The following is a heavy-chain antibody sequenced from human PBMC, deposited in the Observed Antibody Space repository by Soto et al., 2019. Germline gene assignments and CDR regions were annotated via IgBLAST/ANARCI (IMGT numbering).Heavy chain of an antibody. Sequence: GGSLRLSCAASGFTFSSYGMHWVRQAPGKGLERVAVISYDRSNKYYADSVKGRFTISRDNSKNTLYLQMNSLRAEDTAVYYCAKPFDFGFLEWLWPSMDVWGQGTTVTVSS. D-gene: IGHD3-3*01. CDR2: ISYDRSNK. V-gene: IGHV3-30*18. J-gene: IGHJ6*02. CDR3: AKPFDFGFLEWLWPSMDV. CDR1: GFTFSSYG.